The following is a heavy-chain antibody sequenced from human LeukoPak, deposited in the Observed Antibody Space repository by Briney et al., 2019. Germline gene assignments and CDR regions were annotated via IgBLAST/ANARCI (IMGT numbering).Heavy chain of an antibody. CDR2: IYTSGST. CDR3: AREGYDILTGSHYFDY. D-gene: IGHD3-9*01. V-gene: IGHV4-61*02. J-gene: IGHJ4*02. Sequence: SETLSLTCNVSGGSVSSGSHFWNWFRQPAGRTLEWIGRIYTSGSTNYNPSLKSRVTISVDTSKNQFSLKLSSVTAADTAVYYCAREGYDILTGSHYFDYWGQGTLVTVSS. CDR1: GGSVSSGSHF.